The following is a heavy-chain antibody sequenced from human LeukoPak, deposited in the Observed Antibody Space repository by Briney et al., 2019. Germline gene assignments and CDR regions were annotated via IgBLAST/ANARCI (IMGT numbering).Heavy chain of an antibody. CDR2: IYYSGST. V-gene: IGHV4-59*01. CDR1: GGSISSYY. D-gene: IGHD6-19*01. CDR3: ARDQRQWLATKIDAFDI. Sequence: PSETLSLTCTVSGGSISSYYWSWIRQPPGKGREWIGYIYYSGSTNYNPSLKSRVTISVDTSKNQFSLKLSSVTAADTAVYYCARDQRQWLATKIDAFDIWGQGTMVTVSS. J-gene: IGHJ3*02.